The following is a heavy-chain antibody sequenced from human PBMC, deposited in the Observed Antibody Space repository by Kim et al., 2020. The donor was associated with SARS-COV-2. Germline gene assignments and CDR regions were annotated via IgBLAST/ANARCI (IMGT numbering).Heavy chain of an antibody. CDR3: AKKIAASGKGSFDY. V-gene: IGHV3-23*05. D-gene: IGHD6-13*01. J-gene: IGHJ4*02. Sequence: ADSVKGRFIISRDNSKATLYLQMNSLRAEDTAVYYCAKKIAASGKGSFDYWGQGTLVTVSS.